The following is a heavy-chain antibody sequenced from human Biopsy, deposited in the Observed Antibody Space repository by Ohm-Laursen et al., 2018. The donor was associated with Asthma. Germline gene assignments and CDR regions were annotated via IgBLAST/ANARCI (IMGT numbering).Heavy chain of an antibody. D-gene: IGHD6-13*01. V-gene: IGHV3-9*01. CDR2: VSWNSGSK. CDR3: VKDIRLQLWGFDS. J-gene: IGHJ4*02. Sequence: SLRLSCTAPGFTFDDYAMHWVRQAPGKGLEWVSGVSWNSGSKDYADSVKGRFTISRDNAKNSLYLQMNSLRGADTALYYCVKDIRLQLWGFDSWGQGTLVTVSS. CDR1: GFTFDDYA.